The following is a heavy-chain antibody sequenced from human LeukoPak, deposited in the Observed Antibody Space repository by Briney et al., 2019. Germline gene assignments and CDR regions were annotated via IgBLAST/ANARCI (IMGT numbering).Heavy chain of an antibody. CDR3: ARVGPGRGAYYYYYGMDV. CDR1: GYTFTSYG. CDR2: ISAYNGNT. V-gene: IGHV1-18*01. Sequence: ASVKVSCKASGYTFTSYGISWVRQAPGQGLEWMGWISAYNGNTNYAQKLQGRVTMTTDTSMSTAYMELRSLRSDDTAVYYCARVGPGRGAYYYYYGMDVWGQGTTVTVSS. J-gene: IGHJ6*02.